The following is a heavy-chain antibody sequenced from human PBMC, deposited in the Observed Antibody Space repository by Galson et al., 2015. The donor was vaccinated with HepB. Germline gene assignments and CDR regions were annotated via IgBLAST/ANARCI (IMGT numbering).Heavy chain of an antibody. V-gene: IGHV1-18*01. D-gene: IGHD3-22*01. CDR1: GYSFTTYG. Sequence: QSGAEVKKPGASLKVSCEASGYSFTTYGISWVRQAPGQGLEWMGWISAYSGDTNYAQKLQGRVTMTTDTSTSTAYMELRSLRSDDTAVYYCAREPDPTYYSDSSVYYHSDWYFDLWGRGTLVTVSS. CDR2: ISAYSGDT. CDR3: AREPDPTYYSDSSVYYHSDWYFDL. J-gene: IGHJ2*01.